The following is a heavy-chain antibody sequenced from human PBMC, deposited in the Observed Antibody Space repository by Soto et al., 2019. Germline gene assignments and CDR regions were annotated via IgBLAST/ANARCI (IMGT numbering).Heavy chain of an antibody. CDR1: GGTFDHAA. CDR3: ARQIFAADY. J-gene: IGHJ4*02. D-gene: IGHD3-9*01. CDR2: INPMFNST. Sequence: QVQLLQSGAEVKKPGSSVKVSCEAPGGTFDHAAITWVRQAPGQGLEWVGGINPMFNSTHYAQKFQGRVTITADAVTSTAFMERRGLTSDDTAVYYCARQIFAADYWGQGPLLVVSS. V-gene: IGHV1-69*01.